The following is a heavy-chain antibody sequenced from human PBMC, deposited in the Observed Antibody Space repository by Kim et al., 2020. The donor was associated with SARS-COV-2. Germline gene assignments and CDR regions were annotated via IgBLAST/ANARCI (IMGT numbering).Heavy chain of an antibody. CDR2: IYSGGST. CDR3: ARDGGQWLANYYYGMDV. D-gene: IGHD6-19*01. V-gene: IGHV3-53*01. CDR1: GFTVSSNY. Sequence: GGSLRLSCAASGFTVSSNYMSWVRQAPGKGLEWVSVIYSGGSTYYADSVKGRFTISRDNSKNTLYLQMNSLRAEDTAVYYCARDGGQWLANYYYGMDVWGQGTTVTVSS. J-gene: IGHJ6*02.